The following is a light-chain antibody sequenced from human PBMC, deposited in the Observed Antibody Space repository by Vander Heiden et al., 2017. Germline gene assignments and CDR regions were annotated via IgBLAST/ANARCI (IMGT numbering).Light chain of an antibody. CDR1: ALLKQY. CDR2: KDS. CDR3: QSADSSGTWV. J-gene: IGLJ3*02. V-gene: IGLV3-25*03. Sequence: SYELTPPPSVSVSPGQTARITCTGDALLKQYAYWYQQKPGQAPVLVIYKDSERPSGIPERFSGSSSGTTVTLTISGVQAEDEADYYCQSADSSGTWVFGGGTKLTVL.